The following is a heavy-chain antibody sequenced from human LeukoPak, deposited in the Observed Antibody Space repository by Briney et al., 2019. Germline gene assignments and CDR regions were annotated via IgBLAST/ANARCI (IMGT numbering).Heavy chain of an antibody. V-gene: IGHV5-51*01. CDR2: IYAGDSDT. CDR3: VRGDPYSNSWFFDY. CDR1: GYKFTNYW. Sequence: GESLKISRKTSGYKFTNYWIGWVRQMAGIGLEWMGIIYAGDSDTRYSPSFQGQVTISADKSISTAYLQWTSVKASDTAMYYCVRGDPYSNSWFFDYWGQGTLLTVSS. J-gene: IGHJ4*02. D-gene: IGHD6-13*01.